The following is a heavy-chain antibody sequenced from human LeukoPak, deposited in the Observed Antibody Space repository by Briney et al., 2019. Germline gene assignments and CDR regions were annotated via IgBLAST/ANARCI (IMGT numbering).Heavy chain of an antibody. D-gene: IGHD3-16*01. Sequence: GGSLRLSCAASGFTFDDYGMSWVRQAPGKGLEWVSAINWSGGSTGYADSVKGRFTISRDNAKNSLYLQMNSLRAEDTALYYCARVFGGGPSAFYYYYMDVWGKGTTVTASS. CDR1: GFTFDDYG. V-gene: IGHV3-20*04. J-gene: IGHJ6*03. CDR2: INWSGGST. CDR3: ARVFGGGPSAFYYYYMDV.